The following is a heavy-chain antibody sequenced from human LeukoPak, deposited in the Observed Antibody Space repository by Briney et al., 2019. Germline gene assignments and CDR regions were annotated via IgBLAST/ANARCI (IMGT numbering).Heavy chain of an antibody. CDR1: GFTFSSYA. CDR2: ISYDGSNE. J-gene: IGHJ4*02. CDR3: ARESPRATDLDY. V-gene: IGHV3-30*04. Sequence: AGRSLRLSCAASGFTFSSYAMHWVRQAPGKGLEWVAVISYDGSNEYYADSVKGRFTISRDNSKNTLYLQMNSLRAEDTAVYYCARESPRATDLDYWGQGTLVTVSS.